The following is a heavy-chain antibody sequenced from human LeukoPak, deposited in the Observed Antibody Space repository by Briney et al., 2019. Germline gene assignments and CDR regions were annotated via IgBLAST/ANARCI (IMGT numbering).Heavy chain of an antibody. J-gene: IGHJ5*02. Sequence: ASVKVSCKASGYTFTGYYMHWVRQAPGRGLEWMGRINPNSGGTNYAQKFQGRVTMTRDTSISTAYMELSRLRSDDTAVYYCARDPTPSSPRLAFFDNWFDPWGQGTLVTVSS. CDR3: ARDPTPSSPRLAFFDNWFDP. V-gene: IGHV1-2*06. CDR2: INPNSGGT. CDR1: GYTFTGYY. D-gene: IGHD6-13*01.